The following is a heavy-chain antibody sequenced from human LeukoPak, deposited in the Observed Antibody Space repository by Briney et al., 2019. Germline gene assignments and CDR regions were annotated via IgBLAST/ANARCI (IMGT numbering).Heavy chain of an antibody. V-gene: IGHV3-48*03. D-gene: IGHD6-13*01. CDR1: GFSFSTYE. CDR3: ARVAAAGTYYFGS. Sequence: GGSLRLSCAASGFSFSTYEMNWVRQAPGKGLEWVSYISSSGSTIYYADSVKGRFTISRDNAKNSLYLQMNSLRAEDTAVYYCARVAAAGTYYFGSWGQGALVTVSS. J-gene: IGHJ4*02. CDR2: ISSSGSTI.